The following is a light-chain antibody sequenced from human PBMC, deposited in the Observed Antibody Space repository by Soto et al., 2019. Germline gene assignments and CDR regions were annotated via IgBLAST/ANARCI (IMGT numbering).Light chain of an antibody. Sequence: SALTPPASVSGPPGPLISISCTGTSSDVGAYNDVSWYQQQPGTAPKLMMYDVSNRHSGVSNRFSGSKSGNTASLTISGLQAEEEADYYCSSYISSSTVVFGSGTKVTVL. CDR1: SSDVGAYND. J-gene: IGLJ1*01. CDR2: DVS. V-gene: IGLV2-14*03. CDR3: SSYISSSTVV.